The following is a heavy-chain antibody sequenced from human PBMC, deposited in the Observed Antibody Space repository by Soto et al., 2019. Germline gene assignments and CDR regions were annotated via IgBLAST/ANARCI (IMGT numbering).Heavy chain of an antibody. CDR1: GGNFNNYA. V-gene: IGHV1-69*06. Sequence: QVQLVQSGAEVKKPGSSVKVSCKASGGNFNNYAISWVRQAPAQGLQWMGGIIPIIDSTHYAQKLQGRVTISAYRGRTTVYMELTGLTSDDSDTYFCARDSRDRDAFSLWGQGTVVTVSS. CDR2: IIPIIDST. J-gene: IGHJ3*01. D-gene: IGHD2-21*01. CDR3: ARDSRDRDAFSL.